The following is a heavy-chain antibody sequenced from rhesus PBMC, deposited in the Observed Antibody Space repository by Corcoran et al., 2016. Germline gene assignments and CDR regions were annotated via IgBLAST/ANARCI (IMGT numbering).Heavy chain of an antibody. J-gene: IGHJ4*01. CDR3: ARRGYSGSWNPFDY. Sequence: QLQLQESGPGLVKPSETLSLTCAVSGGSISGYYWSWIRQPPGKGLEWIGKFDGNIAGTNYNPSLKSRVTISKDTSKNQFSLKLSSVTAADTAVYYCARRGYSGSWNPFDYWGQGVLVTVSS. CDR1: GGSISGYY. D-gene: IGHD6-25*01. V-gene: IGHV4-81*01. CDR2: FDGNIAGT.